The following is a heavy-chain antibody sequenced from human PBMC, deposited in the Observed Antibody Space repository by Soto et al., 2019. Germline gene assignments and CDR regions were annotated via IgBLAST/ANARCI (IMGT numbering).Heavy chain of an antibody. J-gene: IGHJ3*02. CDR1: SYTFTSYY. CDR3: ARGRIVVVVAATNAFDI. Sequence: SVKGSCKASSYTFTSYYMHWVRQAPVQGLEWMGIINPSGGSTSYAQKFQGRVTMTRDTSTSTVYMELSSLRSEDTAVYYCARGRIVVVVAATNAFDIWGQGTMVTV. D-gene: IGHD2-15*01. CDR2: INPSGGST. V-gene: IGHV1-46*01.